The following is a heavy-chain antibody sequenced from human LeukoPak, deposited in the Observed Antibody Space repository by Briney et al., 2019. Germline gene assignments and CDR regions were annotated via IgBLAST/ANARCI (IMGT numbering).Heavy chain of an antibody. J-gene: IGHJ4*02. CDR3: ARAQRVAAAGVFDY. Sequence: GASVKVSCKASGGTFSSYAISWVQQAPGQGLEWMGGIIPIFGTANYAQKFQGRVTITADESTSTAYMELSSLRSEDTAVYYCARAQRVAAAGVFDYWGQGTLVTVSS. D-gene: IGHD6-13*01. CDR1: GGTFSSYA. V-gene: IGHV1-69*13. CDR2: IIPIFGTA.